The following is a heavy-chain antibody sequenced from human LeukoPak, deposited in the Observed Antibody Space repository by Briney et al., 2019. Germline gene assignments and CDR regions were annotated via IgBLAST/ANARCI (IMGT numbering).Heavy chain of an antibody. CDR2: INSSSSYI. D-gene: IGHD4-17*01. J-gene: IGHJ4*02. CDR1: GFTFSSYS. CDR3: ARANGDYPLDY. V-gene: IGHV3-21*01. Sequence: GGSLRLSCAASGFTFSSYSMNWVRQAPGKVLEWVSSINSSSSYIYYADSVKGRFTISRDNAKNSLYLQMNSLRAEDTAVYYCARANGDYPLDYWGQGTLVTVSS.